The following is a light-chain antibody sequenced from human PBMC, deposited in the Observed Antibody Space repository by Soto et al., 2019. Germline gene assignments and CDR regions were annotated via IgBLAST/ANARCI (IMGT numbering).Light chain of an antibody. Sequence: QSALTQPRSVSGSPGQSVTISCTGTSSDVGGYNYVSWYQRHPDKAPKLIIYDVIRRPSGVPDRFSGSTSGNTASLTITGLQADDEADYFCCSYAGTYNHVVFGGGTQLTVL. CDR3: CSYAGTYNHVV. CDR1: SSDVGGYNY. V-gene: IGLV2-11*01. CDR2: DVI. J-gene: IGLJ2*01.